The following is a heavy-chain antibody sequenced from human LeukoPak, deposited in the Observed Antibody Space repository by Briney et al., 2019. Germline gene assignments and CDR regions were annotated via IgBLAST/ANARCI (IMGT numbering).Heavy chain of an antibody. CDR2: TYSGGST. CDR1: GFTVSSNY. V-gene: IGHV3-53*01. CDR3: ARRGYQLLWGYYYYYMDV. D-gene: IGHD2-2*01. Sequence: GSLRLSCAASGFTVSSNYMSWVRQAPGKGLEWVSVTYSGGSTYYADSVKGRFTISRDNSKNTLYLQMNSLRAEDTAVYYCARRGYQLLWGYYYYYMDVWGKGTTVTVSS. J-gene: IGHJ6*03.